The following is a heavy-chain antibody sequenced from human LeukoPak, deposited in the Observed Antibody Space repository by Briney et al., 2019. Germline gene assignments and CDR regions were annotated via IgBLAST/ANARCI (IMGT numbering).Heavy chain of an antibody. CDR1: GGSISSGGYY. Sequence: SETLSLTCTVSGGSISSGGYYWSWIRQHPGKGLEWIGYIYYSGSIYYNPSLKSRVTISVDTSKNQFSLKLSSVTAADTAVHYCARAPEVLLAGFGYWGQGTLVTVSS. CDR2: IYYSGSI. D-gene: IGHD2-15*01. J-gene: IGHJ4*02. CDR3: ARAPEVLLAGFGY. V-gene: IGHV4-31*03.